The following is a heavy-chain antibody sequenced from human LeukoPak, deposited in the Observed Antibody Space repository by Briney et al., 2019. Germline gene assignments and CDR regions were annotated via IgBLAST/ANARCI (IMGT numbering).Heavy chain of an antibody. J-gene: IGHJ4*02. V-gene: IGHV5-51*01. Sequence: GESLKISCKGSGYSFTSYWIGWVREMPGKGLEWMGVIYPGDSDTKYSPSFQGHVTISADKSISTAYLQWSSLRASDTAMYYCARVRCSGDSCSPNDYWVRGTLVAVSS. D-gene: IGHD2-15*01. CDR2: IYPGDSDT. CDR1: GYSFTSYW. CDR3: ARVRCSGDSCSPNDY.